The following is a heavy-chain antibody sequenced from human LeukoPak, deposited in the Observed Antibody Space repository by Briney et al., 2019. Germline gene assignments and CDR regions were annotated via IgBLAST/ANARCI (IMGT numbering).Heavy chain of an antibody. CDR2: TYYRSKWYS. Sequence: SQTLSLTCAISGDSVSSNNAAWNWIRQSPSRGLEWLGRTYYRSKWYSDYAVSVKSRIAINPDTSKNQFSLRLNSVTPEDTAVYFCAREIPAENWFDPWGQGILVTVSS. D-gene: IGHD6-13*01. J-gene: IGHJ5*02. V-gene: IGHV6-1*01. CDR1: GDSVSSNNAA. CDR3: AREIPAENWFDP.